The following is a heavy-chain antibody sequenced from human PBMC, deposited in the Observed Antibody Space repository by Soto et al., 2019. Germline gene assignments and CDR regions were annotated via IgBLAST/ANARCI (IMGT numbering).Heavy chain of an antibody. CDR3: ARERGGYSSDY. CDR1: GFTFSRYW. V-gene: IGHV3-74*01. Sequence: SLRLSCAASGFTFSRYWMHWVRQVPGKGLIWVSRINADGSYTNYADSVKGRFTISRDNAKNTLYLQMNSLRAEDTAVYYCARERGGYSSDYWGQGTLVTVSS. J-gene: IGHJ4*02. CDR2: INADGSYT. D-gene: IGHD2-15*01.